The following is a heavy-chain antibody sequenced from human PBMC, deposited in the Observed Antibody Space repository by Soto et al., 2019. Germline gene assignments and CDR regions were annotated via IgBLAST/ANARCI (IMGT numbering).Heavy chain of an antibody. J-gene: IGHJ4*02. Sequence: QVQLEVSGGGVVQPGRSLRLSCAASRFSFSAYGMHWVRQAPGKGLEWLAVISLEGSQQYYADSVKGRFTISRDNFMNXXXXXXXXXXXXXXXXXXXXXXXXXXXXXLHYFDVWGQGALVTVSS. CDR2: ISLEGSQQ. CDR3: XXXXXXXXXXLHYFDV. CDR1: RFSFSAYG. V-gene: IGHV3-30*03.